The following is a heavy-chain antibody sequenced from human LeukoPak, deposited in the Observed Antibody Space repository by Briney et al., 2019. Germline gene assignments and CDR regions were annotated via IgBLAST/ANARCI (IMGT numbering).Heavy chain of an antibody. CDR1: GFTFSSHW. D-gene: IGHD2-15*01. Sequence: GGSLRLSCAASGFTFSSHWMSWVRQAPGKGLEWVANIKQDGSEKYYVDSVKGRFTISRDNAKNSLYLQMNSLRAEDTAVYYCAREQCSGGSCYSDYWGQGTLVTVSS. CDR3: AREQCSGGSCYSDY. J-gene: IGHJ4*02. V-gene: IGHV3-7*01. CDR2: IKQDGSEK.